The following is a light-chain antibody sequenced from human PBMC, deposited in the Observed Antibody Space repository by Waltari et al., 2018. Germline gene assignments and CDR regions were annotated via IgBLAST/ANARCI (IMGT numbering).Light chain of an antibody. V-gene: IGKV3-20*01. Sequence: IVLTQSPGTLSLSPGERATLSCRASQNIDSRHLGWHQQKPGQPPRLLIFSASTRATGVPGRFSGSGSGTNFTLTISRLEPEDFAVFFCHQYAYSRTFGQGTRV. CDR1: QNIDSRH. CDR3: HQYAYSRT. CDR2: SAS. J-gene: IGKJ1*01.